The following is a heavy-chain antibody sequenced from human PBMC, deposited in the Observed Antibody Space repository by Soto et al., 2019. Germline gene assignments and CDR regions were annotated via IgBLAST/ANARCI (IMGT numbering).Heavy chain of an antibody. D-gene: IGHD3-10*01. V-gene: IGHV3-15*01. CDR2: IKSKTDGGTT. CDR3: TTDYGSGSYYYYYYGMDA. Sequence: GGSLRLSCAASGFTFSNAWMSWVRQAPGKGLEWVGRIKSKTDGGTTDYAAPVKGRFTISRDDSKNTLYLQMNSLKTEDTAVYYCTTDYGSGSYYYYYYGMDAWGQGTTVTVSS. J-gene: IGHJ6*02. CDR1: GFTFSNAW.